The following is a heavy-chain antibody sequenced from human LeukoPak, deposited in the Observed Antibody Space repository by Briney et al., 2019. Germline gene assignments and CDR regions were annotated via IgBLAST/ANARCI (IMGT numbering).Heavy chain of an antibody. CDR3: ARYRLSDSPINWFDP. J-gene: IGHJ5*02. CDR1: GYTFTNFG. V-gene: IGHV1-18*01. CDR2: ISAYNGNT. D-gene: IGHD3-22*01. Sequence: ASVKVSCKASGYTFTNFGISWVRQAPGQGLEWMGWISAYNGNTDYTQKLQDRVTMTTDSSTNTAYMELRSLRSDDTALCYCARYRLSDSPINWFDPWGQGTLVTVSS.